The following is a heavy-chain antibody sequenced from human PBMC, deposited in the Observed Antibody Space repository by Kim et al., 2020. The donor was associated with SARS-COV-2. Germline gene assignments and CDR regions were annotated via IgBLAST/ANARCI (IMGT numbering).Heavy chain of an antibody. D-gene: IGHD2-2*01. J-gene: IGHJ4*02. V-gene: IGHV1-24*01. Sequence: IHEPKFQGRVTLTGDTSKGTVYMELSNLRSEDTAVYYCVTGSYDNTAGFDYWGQGTLVTVSS. CDR3: VTGSYDNTAGFDY.